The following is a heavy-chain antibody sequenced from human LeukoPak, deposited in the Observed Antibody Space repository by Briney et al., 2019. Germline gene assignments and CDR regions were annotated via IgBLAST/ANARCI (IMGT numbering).Heavy chain of an antibody. CDR3: ARDSGWENWFDP. CDR1: GGSISSYY. D-gene: IGHD1-26*01. V-gene: IGHV4-59*01. J-gene: IGHJ5*02. CDR2: IYYSGST. Sequence: SETLSLTCTVSGGSISSYYWSWIRQPPGKGLEWMGYIYYSGSTNYNPSLKSRVTISVDTSKNQFSRKLSSVTAADTAVYYCARDSGWENWFDPWGQGTLVTVSS.